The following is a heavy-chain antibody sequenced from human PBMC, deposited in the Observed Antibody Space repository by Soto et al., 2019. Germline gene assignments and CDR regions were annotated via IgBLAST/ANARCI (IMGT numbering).Heavy chain of an antibody. CDR2: IYYSGST. D-gene: IGHD5-18*01. Sequence: SETLSLTCTVSGGSISSSSYYWGWIRQPPGKGLEWIGSIYYSGSTYYNPSLKSRVTISVDTSKNQFSLKLSSVTAADTAVYYCARKGSYGYNYYYGMDVWGQGTTVTVSS. V-gene: IGHV4-39*01. CDR3: ARKGSYGYNYYYGMDV. J-gene: IGHJ6*02. CDR1: GGSISSSSYY.